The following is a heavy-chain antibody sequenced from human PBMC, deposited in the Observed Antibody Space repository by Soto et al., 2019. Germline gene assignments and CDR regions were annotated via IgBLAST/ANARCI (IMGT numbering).Heavy chain of an antibody. Sequence: VASVKVSCKASGGTFSSYAISWVRQAPGQGLEWMGGIIPIFGTANYAQKFQGRVTITADESTSTAYMELSSLRSEDTAVYYCARARNDYYDSSGYYGDDAFDIWGQGTMVTVSS. V-gene: IGHV1-69*13. J-gene: IGHJ3*02. CDR2: IIPIFGTA. CDR3: ARARNDYYDSSGYYGDDAFDI. D-gene: IGHD3-22*01. CDR1: GGTFSSYA.